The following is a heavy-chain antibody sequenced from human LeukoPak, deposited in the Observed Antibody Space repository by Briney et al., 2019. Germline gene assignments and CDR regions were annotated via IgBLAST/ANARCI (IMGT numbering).Heavy chain of an antibody. CDR1: GYSFTGYY. D-gene: IGHD6-13*01. CDR2: INPNSGGT. Sequence: ASVKVSCKASGYSFTGYYMHWVRQAPGQGLEWVGWINPNSGGTNYAQKFQGRVTMTRDTSISTAYMELSRLRSDDTAVYYCAREAAAAGRNFDYWGQGTLVTVSS. CDR3: AREAAAAGRNFDY. J-gene: IGHJ4*02. V-gene: IGHV1-2*02.